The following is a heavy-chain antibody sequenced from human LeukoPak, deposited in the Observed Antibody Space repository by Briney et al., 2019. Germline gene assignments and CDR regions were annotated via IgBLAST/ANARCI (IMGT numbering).Heavy chain of an antibody. D-gene: IGHD6-13*01. Sequence: PGGSLRLSCAASGFTFSSYAMSWVRQAPGKGLEWVSAISGSGGSTYYADSVKGRFTISRDNSKNTLYLQMNSLRAEDTAVYNCAKTGALSSSWYYFDYWGQGTLVTVSS. CDR1: GFTFSSYA. J-gene: IGHJ4*02. CDR2: ISGSGGST. CDR3: AKTGALSSSWYYFDY. V-gene: IGHV3-23*01.